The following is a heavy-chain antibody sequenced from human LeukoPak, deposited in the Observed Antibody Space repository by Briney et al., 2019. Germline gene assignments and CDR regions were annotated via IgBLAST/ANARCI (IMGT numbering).Heavy chain of an antibody. CDR3: AREDGYYSYMDV. J-gene: IGHJ6*03. V-gene: IGHV3-33*01. CDR1: GFTFSSYG. CDR2: IWYDGSNK. D-gene: IGHD5-24*01. Sequence: GGSLRLSCAASGFTFSSYGMHWVRQAPGKGLEWVAVIWYDGSNKYYATSVKGRFTISRDNSKNTLYLQMNSLRAEDTAVYYSAREDGYYSYMDVWGKGTTVTVSS.